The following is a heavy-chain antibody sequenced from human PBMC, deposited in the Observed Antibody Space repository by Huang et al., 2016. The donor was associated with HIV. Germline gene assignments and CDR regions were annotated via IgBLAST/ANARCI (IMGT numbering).Heavy chain of an antibody. J-gene: IGHJ3*02. CDR1: GYTFTSSG. CDR2: ISAYNGVT. CDR3: ARDSPLLGVVIVVVPTAPNAFDI. V-gene: IGHV1-18*01. D-gene: IGHD2-2*01. Sequence: QVQLVQSGVEVKKPGASVKVSCKASGYTFTSSGLSVVRQAPGQGLEWMGWISAYNGVTNDAQHVQGRVTMTTDTSTSTAYMELRSLRSDDAAVYYCARDSPLLGVVIVVVPTAPNAFDIWGQGTMVTVSS.